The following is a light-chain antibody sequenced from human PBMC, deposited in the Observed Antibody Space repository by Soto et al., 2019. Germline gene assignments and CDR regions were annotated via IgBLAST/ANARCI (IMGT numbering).Light chain of an antibody. CDR3: QQXNTWPLA. CDR2: STS. J-gene: IGKJ4*01. V-gene: IGKV3-15*01. CDR1: QSLSNN. Sequence: EIVMTQSPATLSVSPGERATLSCRASQSLSNNLAWYQQKPGQAPRLLIYSTSTRATGIPARFSGSGSGTEFTLTISSLQSEDFAVXYCQQXNTWPLAFGGGTKVETK.